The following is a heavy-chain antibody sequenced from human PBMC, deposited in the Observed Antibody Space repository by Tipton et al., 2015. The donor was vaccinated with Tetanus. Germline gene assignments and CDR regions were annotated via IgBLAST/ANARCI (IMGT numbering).Heavy chain of an antibody. CDR3: ARIKRDNWNDEDYFDF. Sequence: GSLRLSCAASGFSVSSDYMSWVRQAPGKGLQWVSVISGGGRTFYADSVKGRFTTSRDNSKNTVYLQMNNLRADDTAVYYCARIKRDNWNDEDYFDFWGQGTLVTVSS. J-gene: IGHJ4*02. V-gene: IGHV3-53*01. CDR2: ISGGGRT. D-gene: IGHD1-1*01. CDR1: GFSVSSDY.